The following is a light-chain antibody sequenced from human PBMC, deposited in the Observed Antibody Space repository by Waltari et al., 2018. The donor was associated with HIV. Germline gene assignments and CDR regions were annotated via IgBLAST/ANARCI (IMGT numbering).Light chain of an antibody. CDR1: NIATNS. Sequence: SFVLTQALLVSVAPGQTSTIPCGNIATNSVLWYRQKAGRAPLLVVADDVDRTSGVPARFSGARSGERATLTISGVEAEDEADYYCKVWDRSYKEVVFGGGT. J-gene: IGLJ2*01. V-gene: IGLV3-21*02. CDR2: DDV. CDR3: KVWDRSYKEVV.